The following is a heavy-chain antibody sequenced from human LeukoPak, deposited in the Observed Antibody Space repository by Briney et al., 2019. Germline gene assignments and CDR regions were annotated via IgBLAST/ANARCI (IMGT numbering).Heavy chain of an antibody. Sequence: GGSLRLSCAASGFTVSSNYMSWVRQAPGKGLEWVAVISYDGSNKYYADSVKGRFTISRDNSKNTLYLQMNSLRAEDTAVYYCARVGRDGYNLGAFDIWGQGTMVTVSS. V-gene: IGHV3-30-3*01. D-gene: IGHD5-24*01. CDR2: ISYDGSNK. CDR3: ARVGRDGYNLGAFDI. CDR1: GFTVSSNY. J-gene: IGHJ3*02.